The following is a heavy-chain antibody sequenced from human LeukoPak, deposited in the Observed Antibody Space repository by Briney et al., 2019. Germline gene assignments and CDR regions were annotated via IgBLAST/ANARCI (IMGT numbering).Heavy chain of an antibody. Sequence: GGSLRLSCATSGFNFSSNWMSWDRRAPGKGLEWVANIKQDGRQIFYVDSVKGRFTISRDTAKNSLSLQMNSLRAEDTAVYYCAREYCSGTSCYGYFDYWGQGTLVTVSS. CDR2: IKQDGRQI. J-gene: IGHJ4*02. CDR3: AREYCSGTSCYGYFDY. D-gene: IGHD2-2*01. CDR1: GFNFSSNW. V-gene: IGHV3-7*01.